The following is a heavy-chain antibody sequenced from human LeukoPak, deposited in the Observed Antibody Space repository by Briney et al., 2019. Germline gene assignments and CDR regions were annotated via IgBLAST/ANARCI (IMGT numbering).Heavy chain of an antibody. V-gene: IGHV3-23*01. Sequence: GGSLRLSCAASGFTFSSYGMSWVRQAPGKGLEWVSGISASGGSTYYADSVKGRFTISRDNSKNTLYLQMNSLRAEDTAVYYCAKGPDIVATIFNYWGQGTLVTVSS. CDR2: ISASGGST. CDR1: GFTFSSYG. CDR3: AKGPDIVATIFNY. D-gene: IGHD5-12*01. J-gene: IGHJ4*02.